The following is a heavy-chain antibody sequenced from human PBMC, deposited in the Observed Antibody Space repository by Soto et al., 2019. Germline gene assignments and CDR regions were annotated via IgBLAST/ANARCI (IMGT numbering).Heavy chain of an antibody. J-gene: IGHJ5*02. V-gene: IGHV2-5*02. D-gene: IGHD2-15*01. CDR2: IYWDDDK. CDR1: GFSLSTSGVG. Sequence: QITLKESGPTLVKPTQTLTLTCTFSGFSLSTSGVGVGWIRQRPGKALEWLALIYWDDDKRYSPSLKSRLTNTTDTSKNQVVRTLTNMDPVDTATYYCAHGGRDWFDPWGQGTLVTVSS. CDR3: AHGGRDWFDP.